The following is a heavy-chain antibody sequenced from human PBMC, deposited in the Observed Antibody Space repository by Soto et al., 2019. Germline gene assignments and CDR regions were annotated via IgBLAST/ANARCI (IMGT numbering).Heavy chain of an antibody. V-gene: IGHV5-51*01. J-gene: IGHJ4*02. CDR1: GYNYDTYW. D-gene: IGHD3-22*01. CDR3: ARSYYDSSGYYYDMDY. CDR2: IFPRDSDT. Sequence: GESLKISCKGSGYNYDTYWIAWVRQMPGKGLEWMGIIFPRDSDTRYRPSFQGQVTISADRSTTTAYLQWYSLKTSDTAMYYCARSYYDSSGYYYDMDYWGQGTLVTVSS.